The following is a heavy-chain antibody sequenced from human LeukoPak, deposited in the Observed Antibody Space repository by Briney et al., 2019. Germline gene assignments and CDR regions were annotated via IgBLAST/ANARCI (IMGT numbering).Heavy chain of an antibody. CDR1: GFTFSSYW. CDR3: ARFLEWLLGSLDY. D-gene: IGHD3-3*01. V-gene: IGHV3-7*01. J-gene: IGHJ4*02. Sequence: GGSLRLSCAASGFTFSSYWMSWVRQAPGKGLEWVANIKQDGSEKYYVDSVKGRFTISRDNAKNSLYLQMNSLRVEDTAVYYCARFLEWLLGSLDYWGQGTLVTVSS. CDR2: IKQDGSEK.